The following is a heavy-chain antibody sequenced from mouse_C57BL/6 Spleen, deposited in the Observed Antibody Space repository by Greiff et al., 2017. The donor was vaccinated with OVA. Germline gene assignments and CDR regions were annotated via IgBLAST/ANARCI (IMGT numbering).Heavy chain of an antibody. Sequence: LQQPGAELVKPGASVKLSCKASGYTFTSYWMHWVKQRPGQGLEWIGMIHPNSGSTNYNEKFKSKATLTVDKSSSTAYMQLSSLTSEDSAVYYCARSGYGSRMGAMDYWGQGTSVTVSS. V-gene: IGHV1-64*01. CDR2: IHPNSGST. CDR1: GYTFTSYW. D-gene: IGHD1-1*01. J-gene: IGHJ4*01. CDR3: ARSGYGSRMGAMDY.